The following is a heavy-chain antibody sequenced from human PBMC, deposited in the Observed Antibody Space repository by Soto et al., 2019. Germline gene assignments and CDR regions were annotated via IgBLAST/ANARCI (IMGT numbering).Heavy chain of an antibody. CDR1: GYTFTRDQ. Sequence: GSVKVCFKASGYTFTRDQIHWVRQAPGQGLEWMGMIEPSGGKTNYAQKFQGRVTLTSDTSTSTVYMALSSLRSDDTAIYFCGRVMRSLLSITALDTWGQGTMVTVSS. CDR3: GRVMRSLLSITALDT. J-gene: IGHJ5*02. CDR2: IEPSGGKT. V-gene: IGHV1-46*01. D-gene: IGHD3-10*01.